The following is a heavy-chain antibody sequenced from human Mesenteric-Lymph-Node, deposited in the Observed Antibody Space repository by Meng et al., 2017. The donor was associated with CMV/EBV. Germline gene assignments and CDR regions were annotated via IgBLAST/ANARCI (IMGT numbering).Heavy chain of an antibody. CDR3: ARGSSSWYNDY. CDR2: INPYSGGT. V-gene: IGHV1-2*06. CDR1: GYTFTGYY. Sequence: SCKASGYTFTGYYVNWVRQAPGQGLEWMGRINPYSGGTNYAQKFQGRVTMTRDTSIDTAYMELSRLRSEDTAVYYCARGSSSWYNDYWGQGTLVTVSS. D-gene: IGHD6-13*01. J-gene: IGHJ4*02.